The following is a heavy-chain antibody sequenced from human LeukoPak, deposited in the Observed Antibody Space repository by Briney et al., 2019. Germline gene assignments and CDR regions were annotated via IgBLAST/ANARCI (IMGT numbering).Heavy chain of an antibody. D-gene: IGHD3-10*01. CDR1: GGTFSSYA. CDR2: IIPIFGTA. J-gene: IGHJ6*04. Sequence: SVKVSCKASGGTFSSYAISWVRQAPGQGLEWMGGIIPIFGTANYAQKFQGRVTITADESTSTAYMVLSSLRSEDTAVYYCARDRGTMVRGSGMDVWGKGTTVTVSS. V-gene: IGHV1-69*01. CDR3: ARDRGTMVRGSGMDV.